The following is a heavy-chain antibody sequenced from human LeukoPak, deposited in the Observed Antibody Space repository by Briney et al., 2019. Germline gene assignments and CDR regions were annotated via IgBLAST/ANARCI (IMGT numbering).Heavy chain of an antibody. CDR1: GFTLSSYE. CDR2: IDYDGGSG. V-gene: IGHV3-23*01. CDR3: ARGSSGSFDY. J-gene: IGHJ4*02. D-gene: IGHD3-22*01. Sequence: GGSLRLSCTVSGFTLSSYEMSWIRQAPGKGLEWVSSIDYDGGSGHYADSVKGRFTISRDNSKNTLYLQMNSLRAEDTAVYYCARGSSGSFDYWGQGTLVTVSS.